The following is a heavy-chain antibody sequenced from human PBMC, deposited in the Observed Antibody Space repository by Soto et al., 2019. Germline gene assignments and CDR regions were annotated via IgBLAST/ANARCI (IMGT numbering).Heavy chain of an antibody. CDR3: ATATISPVSATLYHYGMDV. D-gene: IGHD6-25*01. CDR2: IMPVFHTT. J-gene: IGHJ6*02. CDR1: GGTFNNFA. Sequence: QVQLVQSGAEVKKPGSSVKVSCQASGGTFNNFAFTWVRQAPGQGLEWLGGIMPVFHTTNIAQTFQDRITVTADDFATPVYMEMTSLRYDDPAVYYCATATISPVSATLYHYGMDVWGQGTTGTVSS. V-gene: IGHV1-69*01.